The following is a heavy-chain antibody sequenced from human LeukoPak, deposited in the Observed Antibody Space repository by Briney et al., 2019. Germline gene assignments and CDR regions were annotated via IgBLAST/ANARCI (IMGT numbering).Heavy chain of an antibody. J-gene: IGHJ4*02. D-gene: IGHD6-6*01. CDR2: IRYDGSNK. CDR1: GFTFSSYG. Sequence: GGSLRLSCAASGFTFSSYGMHWVRQAPGKGLEGVAFIRYDGSNKYYADSVKGRFTISRDNAKNSLYLQMKSLRAEDTAVYYCARDKQLVQGGGVYWGQGTLVTVSS. CDR3: ARDKQLVQGGGVY. V-gene: IGHV3-30*02.